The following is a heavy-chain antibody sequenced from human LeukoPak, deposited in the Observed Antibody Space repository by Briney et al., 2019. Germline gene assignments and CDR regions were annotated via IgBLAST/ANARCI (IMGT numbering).Heavy chain of an antibody. J-gene: IGHJ4*02. CDR1: GYTFTSYG. CDR3: ARGREYYYDSSFDY. Sequence: ASVKVSCKASGYTFTSYGISWVRQAPGQGLEWMGWISAYNGNTNYAQKLQGRVTMTTDTSTSTAYMELSSLRSEDTAVYYCARGREYYYDSSFDYWGQGTLVTVSS. V-gene: IGHV1-18*01. D-gene: IGHD3-22*01. CDR2: ISAYNGNT.